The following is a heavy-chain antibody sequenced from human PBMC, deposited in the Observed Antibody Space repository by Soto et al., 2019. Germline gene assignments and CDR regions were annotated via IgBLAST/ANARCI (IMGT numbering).Heavy chain of an antibody. D-gene: IGHD2-2*03. V-gene: IGHV4-4*02. Sequence: PSETLSLTCAVSGGSVSSSNWWSWVRQPPGKGLEWIGEIYHSGSTNYNPSLKSRVTISVDKSKNQFSLKLSSVTAADTAVYYCARRGIGYCISTSCYLSLWGQGTLVTVSS. CDR3: ARRGIGYCISTSCYLSL. CDR2: IYHSGST. J-gene: IGHJ4*02. CDR1: GGSVSSSNW.